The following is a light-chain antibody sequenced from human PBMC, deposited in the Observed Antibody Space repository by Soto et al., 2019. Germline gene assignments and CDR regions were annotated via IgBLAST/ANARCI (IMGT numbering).Light chain of an antibody. CDR2: GGS. V-gene: IGKV3-20*01. CDR1: QSVSSY. CDR3: QQYSSSRT. J-gene: IGKJ1*01. Sequence: EIVLTQSPATLSLSPGERATLSCRASQSVSSYLAWYQQKPGQAPRLLIYGGSSRATGIPVRFSGSGSETDLTLTITRLEPEDFAMYYCQQYSSSRTFGQGTKVDIK.